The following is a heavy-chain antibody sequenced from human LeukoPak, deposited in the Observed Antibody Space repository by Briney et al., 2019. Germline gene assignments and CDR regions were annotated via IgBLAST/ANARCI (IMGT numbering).Heavy chain of an antibody. D-gene: IGHD1-1*01. CDR3: ARDRSYNRQMFAFDI. J-gene: IGHJ3*02. CDR1: GFTFSNYA. V-gene: IGHV3-30-3*01. CDR2: ISYDGSNK. Sequence: GGSLRLSCAASGFTFSNYAIHWVRQAPGKGLEWVAVISYDGSNKYYADSVKGRFTISRDDSKNTLYLQMNSLRAEDTAVYYCARDRSYNRQMFAFDIWGQGTMVTVSS.